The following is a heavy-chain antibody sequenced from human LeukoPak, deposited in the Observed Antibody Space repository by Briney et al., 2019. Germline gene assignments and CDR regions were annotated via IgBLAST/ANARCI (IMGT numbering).Heavy chain of an antibody. V-gene: IGHV4-59*01. J-gene: IGHJ4*02. CDR3: ARGIAAAGLLRTTFDY. CDR1: GGSISSYY. D-gene: IGHD6-13*01. CDR2: IYYSGST. Sequence: SETLSLTCTASGGSISSYYWSWIRQPPGKGLEWIGYIYYSGSTNYNPSLKSRVTISVDTSKNQFSLKLSSVTAADTAVYYCARGIAAAGLLRTTFDYWGQGTLVTVSS.